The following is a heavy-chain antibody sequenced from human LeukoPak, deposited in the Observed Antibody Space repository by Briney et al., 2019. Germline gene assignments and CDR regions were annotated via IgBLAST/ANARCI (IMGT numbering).Heavy chain of an antibody. V-gene: IGHV3-33*08. J-gene: IGHJ3*01. D-gene: IGHD3-16*01. CDR3: VRGWGSNVYASAFDV. CDR1: GFTFTSYT. Sequence: GGSLRLSCAASGFTFTSYTMNWVRQAPGKGLEWVTVIWHDGSHKDYADSVKGRFTISRDNSKNTLYLQMNDLRAEDTAVYFCVRGWGSNVYASAFDVWGQGTMVTVSS. CDR2: IWHDGSHK.